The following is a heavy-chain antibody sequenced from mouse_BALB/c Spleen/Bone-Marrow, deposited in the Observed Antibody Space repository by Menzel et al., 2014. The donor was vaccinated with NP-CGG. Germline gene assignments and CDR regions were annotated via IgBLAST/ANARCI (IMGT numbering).Heavy chain of an antibody. CDR1: GYTFTDSW. V-gene: IGHV1-7*01. Sequence: QVQLQQSGPELAKPGASVKMSCKASGYTFTDSWIHWIKQRPGQGLGWIGYINPSTGYAEYNQNFKDKATLTVDKSSSTTYKQLSGLTSEDSAIYYCAIDYWGQGTTLTVSS. CDR2: INPSTGYA. J-gene: IGHJ2*01. CDR3: AIDY.